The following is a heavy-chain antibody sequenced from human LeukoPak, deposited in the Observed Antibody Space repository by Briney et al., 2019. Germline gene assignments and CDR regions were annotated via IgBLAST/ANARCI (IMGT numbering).Heavy chain of an antibody. Sequence: GGSLRLSCAASGFTFSSYSMNWVRQAPGKGLEWVSSISSSSSYIYYADSVKGRFTISRDNAKNSLYLQMNSLRAEDTAVYYCARDSADLREYQLNYYHYMDVWGKGTTVTVSS. CDR2: ISSSSSYI. CDR1: GFTFSSYS. D-gene: IGHD2-2*01. V-gene: IGHV3-21*01. J-gene: IGHJ6*03. CDR3: ARDSADLREYQLNYYHYMDV.